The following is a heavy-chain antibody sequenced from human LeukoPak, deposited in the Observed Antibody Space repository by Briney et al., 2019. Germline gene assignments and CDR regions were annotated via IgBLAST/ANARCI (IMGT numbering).Heavy chain of an antibody. D-gene: IGHD6-13*01. CDR3: ATSSSSWYNELNY. CDR1: GDSSYSNSAA. Sequence: SQTLSLTCAISGDSSYSNSAAWHWLRQSPSRGLWRLGRTYYRSKWYNDYAVSVKSRITINPDTSKNQFSLQLNSVTPEDTAVYYCATSSSSWYNELNYWGQGTLATVSS. J-gene: IGHJ4*02. CDR2: TYYRSKWYN. V-gene: IGHV6-1*01.